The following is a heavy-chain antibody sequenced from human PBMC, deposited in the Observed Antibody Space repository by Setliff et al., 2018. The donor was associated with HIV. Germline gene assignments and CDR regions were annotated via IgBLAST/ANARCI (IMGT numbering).Heavy chain of an antibody. D-gene: IGHD4-17*01. Sequence: ASVKVSCKASGYTFTTSGISWVRQAPGQGLEWMGWINPNSGGTNYAQKFQGRVTMTTDTSISTVYMELSSLTSADTAVYYCARDTVKATFSDYWGQGTLVTVSS. CDR2: INPNSGGT. CDR3: ARDTVKATFSDY. J-gene: IGHJ4*02. CDR1: GYTFTTSG. V-gene: IGHV1-2*02.